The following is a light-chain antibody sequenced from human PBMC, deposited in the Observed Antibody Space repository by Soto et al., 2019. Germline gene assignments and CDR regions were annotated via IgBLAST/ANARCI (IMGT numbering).Light chain of an antibody. Sequence: GDSVTITCRASQSISNSLAWYQQKPGKAPKVLIYDASSLESGVPSRFSGSVSGTEFTLTISSLQPDDFATYYCQQYNRYSPWTFGQGTKVDIK. V-gene: IGKV1-5*01. J-gene: IGKJ1*01. CDR3: QQYNRYSPWT. CDR1: QSISNS. CDR2: DAS.